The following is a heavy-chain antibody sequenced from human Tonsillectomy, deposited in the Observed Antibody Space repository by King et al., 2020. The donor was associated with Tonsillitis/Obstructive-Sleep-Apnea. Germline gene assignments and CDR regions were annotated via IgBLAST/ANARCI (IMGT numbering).Heavy chain of an antibody. CDR1: GFTFSDYA. CDR3: AKAEGAIAVAGSFDY. J-gene: IGHJ4*02. CDR2: VSNSGGTT. V-gene: IGHV3-23*04. D-gene: IGHD6-19*01. Sequence: VQLVESGGGLVQPGGSLRLSCEVSGFTFSDYAMSWVRQAPGKGLEWVSGVSNSGGTTHYADSVKGRFTISRDNSKNSLYLQLKSQRVEDTAVYYCAKAEGAIAVAGSFDYWGQGALVTVSS.